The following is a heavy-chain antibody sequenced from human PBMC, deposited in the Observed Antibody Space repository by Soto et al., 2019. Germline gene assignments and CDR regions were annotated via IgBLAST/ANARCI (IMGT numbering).Heavy chain of an antibody. J-gene: IGHJ4*02. CDR3: ARRGVSGPVDY. CDR1: GGSISSSSYY. V-gene: IGHV4-39*02. CDR2: IYYSGSA. Sequence: QLQLQESGPGLVKPSETLSLTCTVSGGSISSSSYYWGWIRQPPGKGLEWIGNIYYSGSAYYNPSLKSRVTISVERSKNNSSLKLSSVTAADTAVYYCARRGVSGPVDYWGQGTLVTVSS. D-gene: IGHD3-10*01.